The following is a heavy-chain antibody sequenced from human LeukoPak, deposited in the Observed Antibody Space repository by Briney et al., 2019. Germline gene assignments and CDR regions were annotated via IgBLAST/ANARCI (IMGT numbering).Heavy chain of an antibody. D-gene: IGHD3-22*01. CDR1: GXTFSSYG. Sequence: GGSLRLSCAASGXTFSSYGMHWVRQAPGKGLEWVAVIWYDGSNKYYADSVKGRFTISRDNSKNTLYLQMNSLRAEDTAVYYCARSYYDSSGYYYWGNAFDIWGQGTMVTVSS. CDR2: IWYDGSNK. CDR3: ARSYYDSSGYYYWGNAFDI. J-gene: IGHJ3*02. V-gene: IGHV3-33*01.